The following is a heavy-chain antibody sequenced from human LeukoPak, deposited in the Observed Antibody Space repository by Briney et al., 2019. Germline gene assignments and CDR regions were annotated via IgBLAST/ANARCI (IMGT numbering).Heavy chain of an antibody. Sequence: GGSLRLSCAVSGFTFNTFWMSWVRQAPGKGLEWVANIDEDGSEKYYVESVKGRFTISRDNAKNTLYLQMNSLRAEDTAVYYCAKDTSSSGYYRAFDIWGQGTMVTVSS. V-gene: IGHV3-7*01. CDR1: GFTFNTFW. J-gene: IGHJ3*02. D-gene: IGHD3-22*01. CDR3: AKDTSSSGYYRAFDI. CDR2: IDEDGSEK.